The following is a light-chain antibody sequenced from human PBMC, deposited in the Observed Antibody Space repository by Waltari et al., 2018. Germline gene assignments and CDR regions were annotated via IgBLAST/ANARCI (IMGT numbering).Light chain of an antibody. CDR2: WAS. Sequence: IVMTQSPDSLAVSLGERATINCKSSQSVLDSSRNKNYLAWYQQKPGQPPKLILYWASSRESGVPDRFSGSGSGTDFTLTISSLQAEDVAVYYCQQYYSSPLTFGGGTKVEI. CDR1: QSVLDSSRNKNY. J-gene: IGKJ4*01. CDR3: QQYYSSPLT. V-gene: IGKV4-1*01.